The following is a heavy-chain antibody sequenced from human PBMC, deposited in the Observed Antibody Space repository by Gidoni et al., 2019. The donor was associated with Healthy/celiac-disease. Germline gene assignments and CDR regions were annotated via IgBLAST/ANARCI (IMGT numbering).Heavy chain of an antibody. CDR3: ARLQSYGFDY. CDR2: IYYSGST. J-gene: IGHJ4*02. CDR1: GGSISSSS. V-gene: IGHV4-59*08. Sequence: QVQLQESGPGLVKPSETLSLTCTITGGSISSSSWSWIRQPPGKGLEWIGYIYYSGSTNYNPSLKSRVTISVDTSKNQFSLKLSSVTAADTAVYYCARLQSYGFDYWGQGTLVTVSS. D-gene: IGHD5-18*01.